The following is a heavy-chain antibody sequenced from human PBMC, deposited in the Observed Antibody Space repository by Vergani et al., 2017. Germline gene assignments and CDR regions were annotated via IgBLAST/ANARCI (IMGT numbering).Heavy chain of an antibody. Sequence: QVQLQASGPGRVKPSQTLSLTCTMSGGSISAGYYFWSWIRQPAGKGLEWLGHISASGNASHSPSLKTRVSMSADTSKNQFSLTVTSVTAADTAIYFCARRIGGYYSGGKVHPLRTAFDVWGHGTVVTVSS. J-gene: IGHJ3*01. CDR1: GGSISAGYYF. D-gene: IGHD2-15*01. CDR2: ISASGNA. V-gene: IGHV4-61*02. CDR3: ARRIGGYYSGGKVHPLRTAFDV.